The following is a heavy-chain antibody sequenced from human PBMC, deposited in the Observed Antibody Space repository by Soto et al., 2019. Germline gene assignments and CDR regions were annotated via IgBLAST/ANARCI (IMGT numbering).Heavy chain of an antibody. CDR3: ARDLPTIAAAGTGWFDP. J-gene: IGHJ5*02. D-gene: IGHD6-13*01. CDR1: GGSISSYY. CDR2: IYYSGST. V-gene: IGHV4-59*01. Sequence: PSETLSLTCTVSGGSISSYYWSWIRQPPGKGLEWIGYIYYSGSTNYNPSLKSRVTISVDTSKNQFSLKLSSVTAADTAVYYCARDLPTIAAAGTGWFDPWGQGTLVTVSS.